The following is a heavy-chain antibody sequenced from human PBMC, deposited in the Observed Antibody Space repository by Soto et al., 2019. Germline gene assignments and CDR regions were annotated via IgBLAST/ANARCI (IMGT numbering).Heavy chain of an antibody. CDR3: AASCVGCRGFNYYGMDV. V-gene: IGHV4-31*03. CDR2: ISYSGST. J-gene: IGHJ6*02. CDR1: GGSISSSSYY. Sequence: SETLSLTCTVSGGSISSSSYYWGWIRQPPGKGLEWIGYISYSGSTYCNPSLKSRVTISVDTSKNQFSLRLSSVTAADTAVYYCAASCVGCRGFNYYGMDVWGQGTTVTVSS. D-gene: IGHD5-12*01.